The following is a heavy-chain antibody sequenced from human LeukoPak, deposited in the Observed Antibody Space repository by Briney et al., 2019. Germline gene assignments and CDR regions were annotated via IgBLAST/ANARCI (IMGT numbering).Heavy chain of an antibody. CDR3: AKQGLTRAGYMDV. J-gene: IGHJ6*03. Sequence: PGGSLRLSCAASGFTFDDYAMYWVRQAPGKGLEWVSGISWNSGSIGYADSVKGRFTISRDNAKNSLYLQMNSLKAEDTAVYYCAKQGLTRAGYMDVWGKGTTVTISS. CDR2: ISWNSGSI. D-gene: IGHD2-15*01. V-gene: IGHV3-9*01. CDR1: GFTFDDYA.